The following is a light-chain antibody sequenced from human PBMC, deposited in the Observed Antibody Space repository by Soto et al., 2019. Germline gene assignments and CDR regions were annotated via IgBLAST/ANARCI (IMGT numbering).Light chain of an antibody. V-gene: IGLV1-47*01. CDR3: SARDDSLSGVV. CDR2: RSD. CDR1: SSNIGSNH. Sequence: QSVLTQPPSTSGTPGQRVTISCSGSSSNIGSNHVYWYQQFPGMAPKLRMYRSDQRPTGDPDRFSGSKSGTSASLAISGLRSDDEADYYCSARDDSLSGVVFGVGTKLTVL. J-gene: IGLJ2*01.